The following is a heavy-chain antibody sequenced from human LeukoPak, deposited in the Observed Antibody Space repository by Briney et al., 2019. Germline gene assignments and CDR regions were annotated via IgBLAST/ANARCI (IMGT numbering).Heavy chain of an antibody. Sequence: GGSLRLSCAASGFTFSTYGMHWVRQAPGKGLEWVAFIRYDASRKYYADSVKGRFTISRDNSNNTLYLQMNSLRTEDTAVYYCARYYRLDYWGQGTLVTVSS. J-gene: IGHJ4*02. D-gene: IGHD2-15*01. CDR2: IRYDASRK. CDR3: ARYYRLDY. CDR1: GFTFSTYG. V-gene: IGHV3-30*02.